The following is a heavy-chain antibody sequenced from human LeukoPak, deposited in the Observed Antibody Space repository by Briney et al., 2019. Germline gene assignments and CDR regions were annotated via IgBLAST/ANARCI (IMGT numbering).Heavy chain of an antibody. J-gene: IGHJ4*02. V-gene: IGHV3-30-3*01. CDR3: ARDQFCTTTSCYLLDY. D-gene: IGHD2-2*01. CDR1: GFTFSSYA. Sequence: QSGRSLRLSCAASGFTFSSYAMHWVRQAPGKGLEWVAVISYDGSNKYYADSVKGRFTISRDNSKNTLYLQMNSPRAEDTAVYYCARDQFCTTTSCYLLDYWGQGSLVTVSS. CDR2: ISYDGSNK.